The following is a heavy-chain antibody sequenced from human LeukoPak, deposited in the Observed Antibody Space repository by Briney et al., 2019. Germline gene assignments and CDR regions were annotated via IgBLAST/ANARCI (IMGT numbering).Heavy chain of an antibody. CDR1: GFSFRNYE. CDR3: AELGITMIGGV. Sequence: GGSLRLSCAASGFSFRNYEMTWVRQAPGKGLEWVSYISSSGSTIYYADSVKGRFTISRDNAKNSLYLQMNSLRAEDTAVYYCAELGITMIGGVWGKGTTVTISS. D-gene: IGHD3-10*02. V-gene: IGHV3-48*03. J-gene: IGHJ6*04. CDR2: ISSSGSTI.